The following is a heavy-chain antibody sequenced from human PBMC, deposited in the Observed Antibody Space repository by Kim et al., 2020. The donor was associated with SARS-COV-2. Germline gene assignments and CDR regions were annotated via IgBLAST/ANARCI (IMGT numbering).Heavy chain of an antibody. J-gene: IGHJ5*02. CDR3: ARDMGYDYWSGYSNWFDP. D-gene: IGHD3-3*01. V-gene: IGHV3-21*01. CDR2: ISSSSSYI. CDR1: GFTFSSYR. Sequence: GGSLRLSCAASGFTFSSYRMNWVRQAPGKGLEWVSSISSSSSYIYSADSVKGRFTISRDNAKNSLYLQMNSLRAEDTAVYFCARDMGYDYWSGYSNWFDPWGQGTLVTVSS.